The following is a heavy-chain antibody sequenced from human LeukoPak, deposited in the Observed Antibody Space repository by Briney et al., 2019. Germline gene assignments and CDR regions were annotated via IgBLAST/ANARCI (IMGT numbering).Heavy chain of an antibody. CDR2: ISYDGSNK. D-gene: IGHD5-18*01. J-gene: IGHJ6*03. V-gene: IGHV3-30*03. CDR1: GYTFTSYY. CDR3: ARAGYSYGTYYYYYMDV. Sequence: SCKASGYTFTSYYMHWVRQAPGKGLEWVAVISYDGSNKYYADSVKGRFTISRDNSKNALYLQMNSLRAEDTAVYYCARAGYSYGTYYYYYMDVWGKGTTVTVSS.